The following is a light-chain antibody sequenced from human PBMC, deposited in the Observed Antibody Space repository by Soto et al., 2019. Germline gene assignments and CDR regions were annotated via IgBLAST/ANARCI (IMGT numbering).Light chain of an antibody. CDR2: FTS. J-gene: IGKJ2*01. V-gene: IGKV3-20*01. CDR3: QQYGTSPVT. CDR1: QTVSDNF. Sequence: EIVLTQFPGILSLSPGERATLSGRASQTVSDNFLAWYQKKPGQSPRLLIYFTSSSATGIPDRFRGSGSGTDFTLTISRLEPEDFAVYYCQQYGTSPVTFGQGTKLDIQ.